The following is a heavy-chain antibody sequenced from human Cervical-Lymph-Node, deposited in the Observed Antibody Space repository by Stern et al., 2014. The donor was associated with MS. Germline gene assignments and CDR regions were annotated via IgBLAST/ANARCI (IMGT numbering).Heavy chain of an antibody. CDR1: GASISTVGYY. V-gene: IGHV4-31*03. J-gene: IGHJ4*02. Sequence: MQLVESGPGLVKPSQTLSLTCTVSGASISTVGYYWNWIRQHPGKGLVWIAYISYIGSTYYNPSLKSRVSISADTSKNQFSLNLTSVTAADTALYYCARSDRLWGSFDYWGQGTLVAVSS. CDR3: ARSDRLWGSFDY. CDR2: ISYIGST. D-gene: IGHD3-16*01.